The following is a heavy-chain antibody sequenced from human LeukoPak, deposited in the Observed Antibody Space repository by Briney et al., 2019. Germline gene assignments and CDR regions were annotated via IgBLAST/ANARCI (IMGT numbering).Heavy chain of an antibody. CDR2: IYYSGST. V-gene: IGHV4-59*08. J-gene: IGHJ4*02. CDR3: ARAPYYYDSSGYPGIFDY. D-gene: IGHD3-22*01. CDR1: GGSISSYY. Sequence: PSETLSLTCTVSGGSISSYYWSWIRQPPGKGLEWIGYIYYSGSTNYNPSLKSRVTISVDTSKNQFSLKLSSVTAADTAVYYCARAPYYYDSSGYPGIFDYWGQGTLVTVSS.